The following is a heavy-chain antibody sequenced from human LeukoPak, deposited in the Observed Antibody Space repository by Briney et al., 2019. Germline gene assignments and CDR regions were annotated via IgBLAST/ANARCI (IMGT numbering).Heavy chain of an antibody. J-gene: IGHJ4*02. V-gene: IGHV3-48*01. Sequence: GGSLRLSCAASGFTFSSYNMNWVRQAPGSGLEWVSYISSSGSTIFYADSVEGRFTISRDNAKNSLYLQMNSLRAEDTAVYYCARDENGFYLWGQGTLVTVSS. CDR3: ARDENGFYL. CDR1: GFTFSSYN. D-gene: IGHD2/OR15-2a*01. CDR2: ISSSGSTI.